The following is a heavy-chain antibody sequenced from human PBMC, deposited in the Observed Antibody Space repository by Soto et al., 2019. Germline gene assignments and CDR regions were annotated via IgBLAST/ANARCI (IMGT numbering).Heavy chain of an antibody. D-gene: IGHD6-25*01. V-gene: IGHV3-30*18. J-gene: IGHJ3*02. CDR1: GFTFSSYG. Sequence: GGSLRLSCAASGFTFSSYGMHWVRQAPGKGLEWVAVISYDGSNKYYADSVKGRFTISRDNSKNTLYLQMNSLRAEDTAVYYCENEAAVNVYAIWCQGTIVTVS. CDR3: ENEAAVNVYAI. CDR2: ISYDGSNK.